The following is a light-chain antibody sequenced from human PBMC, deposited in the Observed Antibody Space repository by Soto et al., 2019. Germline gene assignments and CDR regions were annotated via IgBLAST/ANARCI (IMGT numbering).Light chain of an antibody. CDR3: QQYDSYPVT. Sequence: DIQMTQSPSTLSGSVGDRVTITCRASQSISSWLAWYQQKPGKAPKFLIYGASSLESGVPSRFSGSGSGTECTLTSSRLQPDDFATYYCQQYDSYPVTFGQGTRVEIK. CDR1: QSISSW. J-gene: IGKJ2*01. CDR2: GAS. V-gene: IGKV1-5*01.